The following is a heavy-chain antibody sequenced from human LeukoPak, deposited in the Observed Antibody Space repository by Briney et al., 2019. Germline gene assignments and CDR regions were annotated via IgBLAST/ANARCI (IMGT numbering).Heavy chain of an antibody. J-gene: IGHJ6*02. CDR2: INPTGGST. CDR1: GYTFTSYY. Sequence: ASVKVSCKASGYTFTSYYMHWVRQAPGQVLEWMGMINPTGGSTSYAQKFQGRVTMTRDTSTSTVYMELSSLRSEDTAVYYCTRSQYYGMDVWGQGTTVTVSS. CDR3: TRSQYYGMDV. V-gene: IGHV1-46*01.